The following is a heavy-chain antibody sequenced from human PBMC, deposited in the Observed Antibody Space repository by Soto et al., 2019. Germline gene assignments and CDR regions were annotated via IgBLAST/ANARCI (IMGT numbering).Heavy chain of an antibody. Sequence: EVQLLESGGGLVQPGGSLRLSCAASGFTFSNYAMSWVRQAPGKGLEWVSGISGSGGSTYYADSVKGRFTISRDNSKNPLSLQMNSLRDEDTAVYFCATIRGYPGCVDAWGQGTLVTVSS. CDR1: GFTFSNYA. V-gene: IGHV3-23*01. CDR2: ISGSGGST. CDR3: ATIRGYPGCVDA. D-gene: IGHD2-2*01. J-gene: IGHJ5*02.